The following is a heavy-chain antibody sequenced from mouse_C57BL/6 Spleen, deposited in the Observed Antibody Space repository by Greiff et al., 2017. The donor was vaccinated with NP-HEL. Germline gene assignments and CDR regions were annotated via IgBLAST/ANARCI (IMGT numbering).Heavy chain of an antibody. CDR3: ARRRTTVVVGDY. D-gene: IGHD1-1*01. Sequence: QVQLQQPGAELVTPGASVKLSCKASGYTFTSYWMQWVKQRPGQGLEWIGEIDPSDSYTNYNQKFKGKATLTVDTSSSTAYMQLSSLTSEDSAVYYCARRRTTVVVGDYWGQGTTLTVSS. J-gene: IGHJ2*01. CDR1: GYTFTSYW. CDR2: IDPSDSYT. V-gene: IGHV1-50*01.